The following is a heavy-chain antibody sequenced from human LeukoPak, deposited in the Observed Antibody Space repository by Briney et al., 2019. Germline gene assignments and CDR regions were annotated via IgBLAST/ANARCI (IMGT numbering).Heavy chain of an antibody. V-gene: IGHV3-66*02. CDR1: GFTVSSNY. D-gene: IGHD3-3*01. J-gene: IGHJ4*02. CDR2: IYSGGST. CDR3: ASTYDFWSGYYLDY. Sequence: GGSLRLSCAASGFTVSSNYMSWVRQAPGKGLEWVSVIYSGGSTYYADSVKGRFTISRDNSKNTLYLQMNSLRAEDTAVYYCASTYDFWSGYYLDYWGQGTLVTASS.